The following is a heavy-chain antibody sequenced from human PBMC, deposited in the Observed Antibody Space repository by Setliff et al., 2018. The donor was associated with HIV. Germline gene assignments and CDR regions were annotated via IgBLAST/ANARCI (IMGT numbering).Heavy chain of an antibody. J-gene: IGHJ4*02. CDR3: ARMSISASVYFDY. V-gene: IGHV4-30-4*01. CDR2: IYHTGAT. D-gene: IGHD6-25*01. CDR1: VGSISSDDHY. Sequence: SETLSLTCTVSVGSISSDDHYWSWIRQPPGKGLEWIGYIYHTGATYYKSSLESRLTISVDTSKNQFSLKLNSVTAADTAVYFCARMSISASVYFDYWGQGSQVTVSS.